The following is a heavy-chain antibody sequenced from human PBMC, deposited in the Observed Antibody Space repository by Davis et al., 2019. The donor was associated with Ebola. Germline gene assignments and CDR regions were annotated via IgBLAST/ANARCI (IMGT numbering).Heavy chain of an antibody. V-gene: IGHV4-59*01. CDR2: VYNDGST. CDR1: GGSISIYF. CDR3: ATGDRGWYYFDY. D-gene: IGHD6-19*01. Sequence: MPSETLSLTCTVSGGSISIYFWRRIRQSPGKGLEWIGYVYNDGSTGYNPSLRSRVTISADTSRRQFSLKLKSMTAADTAVYYCATGDRGWYYFDYWGQGTLVTVSS. J-gene: IGHJ4*02.